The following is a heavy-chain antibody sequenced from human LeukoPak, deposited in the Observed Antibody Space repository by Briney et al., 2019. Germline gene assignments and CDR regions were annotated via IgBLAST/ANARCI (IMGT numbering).Heavy chain of an antibody. D-gene: IGHD5-18*01. V-gene: IGHV3-23*01. Sequence: GGTLRLSCAASGFTFSSYGMSWVRQAPGKGLEWVSAISGSGGSTYYADSVKGRFTISRDNSKNTLYLQMNSLRSEDTAVYYCARGIGPIQLHLWGSAFDSWGQGTLVTVSS. J-gene: IGHJ4*02. CDR1: GFTFSSYG. CDR3: ARGIGPIQLHLWGSAFDS. CDR2: ISGSGGST.